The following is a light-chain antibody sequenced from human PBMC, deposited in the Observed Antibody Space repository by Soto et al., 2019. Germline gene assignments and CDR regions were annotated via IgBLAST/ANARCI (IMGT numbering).Light chain of an antibody. V-gene: IGKV3-15*01. CDR3: QQYGDWPLT. Sequence: EIVLTQSPATLSVSPGERATLSCRASQRVGNNFAWYQQKPGQAPRLLIFATSTRATGVPARFSGSGSGTEFTLTISSLQSEDFALYYCQQYGDWPLTFGGGAKVEIE. CDR2: ATS. CDR1: QRVGNN. J-gene: IGKJ4*01.